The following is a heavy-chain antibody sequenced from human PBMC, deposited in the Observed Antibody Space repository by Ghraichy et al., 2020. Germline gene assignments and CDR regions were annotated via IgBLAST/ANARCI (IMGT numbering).Heavy chain of an antibody. J-gene: IGHJ4*02. CDR3: ARDNRWNYEGFFDY. CDR2: ISSGGNT. V-gene: IGHV3-53*04. Sequence: GGSLRLSCAASGFTVSSNYMSWVRQAPGKGLEWVSVISSGGNTNYADSVKGRFTISRHNSKNTLYLQMNSLRAEDTAVYYCARDNRWNYEGFFDYWGQGTLVTVSS. CDR1: GFTVSSNY. D-gene: IGHD1-7*01.